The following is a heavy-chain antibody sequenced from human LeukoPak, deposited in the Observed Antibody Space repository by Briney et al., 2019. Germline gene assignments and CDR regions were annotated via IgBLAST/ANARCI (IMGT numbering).Heavy chain of an antibody. Sequence: GGSQTLSCAASGLPLSSYLMSCVRQSPGGGLECVANIKKDGREENYLHSVKGRFTLSRDNAKHSLFLQTNSLRGKDTAVYYCARGNPNRNALDLWGQGTMVTISS. CDR2: IKKDGREE. V-gene: IGHV3-7*01. D-gene: IGHD1-14*01. CDR3: ARGNPNRNALDL. J-gene: IGHJ3*01. CDR1: GLPLSSYL.